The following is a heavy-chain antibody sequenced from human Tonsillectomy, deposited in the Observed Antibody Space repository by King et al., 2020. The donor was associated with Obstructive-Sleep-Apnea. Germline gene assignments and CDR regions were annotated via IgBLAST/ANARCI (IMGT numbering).Heavy chain of an antibody. Sequence: EVQLVESGAEVKKPGESLRISCQGSGYSFSSYYITWVRQMPGKGLEGMGRIDPSDSDTNYSPSFQGHVTISVDKSINTAYLQWSSLKASDTAMYYCAKEYSSSWSGDYWGQGTLVTVSS. CDR2: IDPSDSDT. V-gene: IGHV5-10-1*03. CDR3: AKEYSSSWSGDY. D-gene: IGHD6-13*01. CDR1: GYSFSSYY. J-gene: IGHJ4*02.